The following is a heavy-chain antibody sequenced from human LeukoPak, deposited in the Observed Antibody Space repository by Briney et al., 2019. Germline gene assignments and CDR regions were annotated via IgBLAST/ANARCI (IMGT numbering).Heavy chain of an antibody. CDR3: ARAGPYYYDSSGYFYYYYGMDV. CDR1: GFTFSYYA. V-gene: IGHV3-48*02. J-gene: IGHJ6*02. CDR2: ISSSSSTI. D-gene: IGHD3-22*01. Sequence: GSLRLSCAASGFTFSYYAMCWVRQAPGKGLEWVSYISSSSSTIYYADSVKGRFTISRDNAKNSLYLQMNSLRDEDTAVYYCARAGPYYYDSSGYFYYYYGMDVWGQGTTVTVSS.